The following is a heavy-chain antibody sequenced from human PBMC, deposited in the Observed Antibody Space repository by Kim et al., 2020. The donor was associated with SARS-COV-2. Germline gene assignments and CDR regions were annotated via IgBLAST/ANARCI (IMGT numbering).Heavy chain of an antibody. V-gene: IGHV4-34*01. D-gene: IGHD4-17*01. CDR2: ST. J-gene: IGHJ4*02. Sequence: STNYNPYLKSRVTISVDTSKNQFSLKLSSVTAADTAVYYCARSDYGDYIYWGQGTLVTVSS. CDR3: ARSDYGDYIY.